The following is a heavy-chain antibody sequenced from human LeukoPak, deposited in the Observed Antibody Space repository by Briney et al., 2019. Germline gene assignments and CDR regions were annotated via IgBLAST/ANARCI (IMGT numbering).Heavy chain of an antibody. CDR3: ARGTGDYDTGDAFDL. Sequence: SQILSLTCAISGDTVSSNNAAWNWIRQSPSRGLEWLGRTYYRSKWSSDYAVSLKSRITIIADTSENQFSLQLNSVTAADTAVYYCARGTGDYDTGDAFDLWGQGTMVTVSS. J-gene: IGHJ3*01. D-gene: IGHD3-22*01. CDR2: TYYRSKWSS. V-gene: IGHV6-1*01. CDR1: GDTVSSNNAA.